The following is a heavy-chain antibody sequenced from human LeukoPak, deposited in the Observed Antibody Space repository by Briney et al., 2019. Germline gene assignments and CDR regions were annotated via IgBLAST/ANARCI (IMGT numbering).Heavy chain of an antibody. CDR3: VRDSIGFLSRSLPPYFDH. V-gene: IGHV1-69*05. CDR2: IIPIYGTT. J-gene: IGHJ4*02. D-gene: IGHD3-22*01. CDR1: GDTFKKRA. Sequence: SVKLSCKASGDTFKKRAISWLRHAPGQGLEWMGKIIPIYGTTSNAQKFQGRVTITTDESTSTAFMELSSLTSEDTALYHCVRDSIGFLSRSLPPYFDHSGQGALVTVSS.